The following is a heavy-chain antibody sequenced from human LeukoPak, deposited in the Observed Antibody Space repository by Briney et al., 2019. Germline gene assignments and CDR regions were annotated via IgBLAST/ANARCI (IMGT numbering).Heavy chain of an antibody. CDR3: ARDLYDSSGYTENWFDP. CDR2: IYISGST. V-gene: IGHV4-61*02. D-gene: IGHD3-22*01. Sequence: SQTLSLTCTVSGGSISSGSYYWSWIRQPAGKGLEWVGRIYISGSTNYNPSLKSRVTMSLDRFKNQFSLKLSSVTAADTAVYYCARDLYDSSGYTENWFDPWGQGTLVTVSS. CDR1: GGSISSGSYY. J-gene: IGHJ5*02.